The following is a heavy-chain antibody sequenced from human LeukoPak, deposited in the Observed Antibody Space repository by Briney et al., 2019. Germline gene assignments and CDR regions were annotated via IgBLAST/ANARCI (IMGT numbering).Heavy chain of an antibody. CDR2: INHSGST. D-gene: IGHD2-2*02. CDR3: GIIQLLYDVRGNWFDP. J-gene: IGHJ5*02. CDR1: GGSFSGYY. Sequence: PSETLSFTCSGYGGSFSGYYWSWLRQPPGKGLEWIGEINHSGSTNYNPSLKSRVTISVDTSKNQFSLKLSSVTAADTAVYYCGIIQLLYDVRGNWFDPWGQGTLVTVSS. V-gene: IGHV4-34*01.